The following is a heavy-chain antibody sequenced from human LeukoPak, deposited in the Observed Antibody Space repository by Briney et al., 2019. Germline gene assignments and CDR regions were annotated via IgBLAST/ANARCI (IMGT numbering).Heavy chain of an antibody. V-gene: IGHV3-43*02. CDR3: VKGGDYYDSSGYYNVGDS. D-gene: IGHD3-22*01. J-gene: IGHJ5*01. CDR2: ISGDGGST. Sequence: GGSLRLSCAASGFTFHEHAMHWVRQDPGKGLEWVSLISGDGGSTYYADSVKGRFTISRDNGKNSLYLQMNSLRTEYTALYYCVKGGDYYDSSGYYNVGDSWGQGTLVTVSS. CDR1: GFTFHEHA.